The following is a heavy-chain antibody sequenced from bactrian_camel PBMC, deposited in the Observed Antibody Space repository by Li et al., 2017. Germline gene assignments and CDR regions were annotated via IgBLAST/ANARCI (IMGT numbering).Heavy chain of an antibody. V-gene: IGHV3S6*01. D-gene: IGHD2*01. CDR2: RHDGSNVA. J-gene: IGHJ4*01. CDR3: AAASTTYGKCVAIRTTAFPY. Sequence: HVQLVESGGSLVQPGGSLRLSCAASRYTYRPYCMGWFRQAPGKEREVVARRHDGSNVADYADSVEGRFTISRDSAKGAVYLQMDDLKPEDTAMYYCAAASTTYGKCVAIRTTAFPYWGQGTQVTVS. CDR1: RYTYRPYC.